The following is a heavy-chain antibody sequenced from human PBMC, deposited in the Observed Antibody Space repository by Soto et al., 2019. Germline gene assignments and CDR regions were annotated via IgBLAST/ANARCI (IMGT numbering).Heavy chain of an antibody. CDR2: IYYSGST. V-gene: IGHV4-39*01. CDR1: GGSISSSSYY. D-gene: IGHD1-1*01. Sequence: SETLSLTCTVSGGSISSSSYYWGWIRQPPGKGLEWIGSIYYSGSTYYNPSLKSRVTISVDTSKNQFSLKLSSVTAADTAVYYCARPQLELSHNWFDPSGQGTLVTISS. J-gene: IGHJ5*02. CDR3: ARPQLELSHNWFDP.